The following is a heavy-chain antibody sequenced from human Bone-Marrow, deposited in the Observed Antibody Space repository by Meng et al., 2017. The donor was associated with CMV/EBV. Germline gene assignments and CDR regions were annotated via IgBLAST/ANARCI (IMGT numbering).Heavy chain of an antibody. CDR2: IYYSGST. Sequence: RSSSYYWGWIRQPPGKGLEWIGSIYYSGSTYYNPSLKSRVTISVDTSKNQFSLKLSSVTAADTAVYYCARGMDIVVVPAAGTNWFDPWGQGTLVTVSS. V-gene: IGHV4-39*07. D-gene: IGHD2-2*03. CDR3: ARGMDIVVVPAAGTNWFDP. J-gene: IGHJ5*02. CDR1: RSSSYY.